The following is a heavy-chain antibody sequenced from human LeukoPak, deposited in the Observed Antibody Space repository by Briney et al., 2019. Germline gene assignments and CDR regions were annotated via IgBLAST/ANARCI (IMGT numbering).Heavy chain of an antibody. J-gene: IGHJ4*02. V-gene: IGHV3-30-3*01. D-gene: IGHD3-22*01. Sequence: GGSLRLSCAASGFTFSSYAMHWVRQAPGKGLEWVAVISYDGSNKYYADSVKGRFTISRDNSKNTLYLQMNSLRAEDTAVYYCARSPDSSGPPFDYWGQGTPVTVSS. CDR2: ISYDGSNK. CDR1: GFTFSSYA. CDR3: ARSPDSSGPPFDY.